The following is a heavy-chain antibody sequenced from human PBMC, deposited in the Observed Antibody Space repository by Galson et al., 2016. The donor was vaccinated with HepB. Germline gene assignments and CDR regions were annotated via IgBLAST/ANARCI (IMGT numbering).Heavy chain of an antibody. CDR2: IYYSGST. J-gene: IGHJ4*02. V-gene: IGHV4-39*01. CDR1: GASISRSSFY. D-gene: IGHD5-12*01. CDR3: ARHLFGGYDESYFDS. Sequence: SETLSLTCTVSGASISRSSFYWGWIRQPPGKGLDWIGSIYYSGSTYYNPSLKSRVTVSVATSKNQLSLKLTSVTAADTAVYYCARHLFGGYDESYFDSWGQGTLVTVSS.